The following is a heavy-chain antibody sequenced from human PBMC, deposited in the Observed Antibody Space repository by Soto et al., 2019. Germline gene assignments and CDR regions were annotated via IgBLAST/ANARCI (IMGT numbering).Heavy chain of an antibody. CDR1: GFTFSSYA. J-gene: IGHJ6*02. CDR3: ARDMVPAAAPYYYYGMDV. Sequence: QVQLVESGGGVVQPGRSLRLSCAASGFTFSSYAMHWVRQAPGKGLEWVAVISYDGSNKYYADSVKGRFTISRDNSKNTLYLQMNSLRAEDTAVYYCARDMVPAAAPYYYYGMDVWGQGTTVTVSS. D-gene: IGHD2-2*01. CDR2: ISYDGSNK. V-gene: IGHV3-30-3*01.